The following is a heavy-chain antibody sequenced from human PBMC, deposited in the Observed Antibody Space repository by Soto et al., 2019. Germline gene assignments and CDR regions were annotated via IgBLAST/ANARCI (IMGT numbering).Heavy chain of an antibody. CDR2: ISSSSSTI. CDR3: ARDDSLRYFDWFKKDYYYYGMDV. Sequence: GGSLRLSCAASGFTFSSYSMNWVRQAPGKGLEWVSYISSSSSTIYYADSVKGRFTISRDNAKNSLYLQMNSLRDEDTAVYYCARDDSLRYFDWFKKDYYYYGMDVWGQGTTVTVSS. J-gene: IGHJ6*02. V-gene: IGHV3-48*02. CDR1: GFTFSSYS. D-gene: IGHD3-9*01.